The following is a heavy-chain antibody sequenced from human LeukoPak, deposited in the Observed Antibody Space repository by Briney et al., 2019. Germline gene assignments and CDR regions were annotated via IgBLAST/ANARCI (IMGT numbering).Heavy chain of an antibody. CDR2: ISGSGGST. D-gene: IGHD6-13*01. Sequence: GGTLRLSCAASGFIFRNSGMNWVRQAPGKGLEWVSAISGSGGSTYYADSVKGRFTISRDNSKNTLYLQMNSLRAEDTAVYYCARDRGTQAAAGTRMDYWSQGTLVTVSS. J-gene: IGHJ4*02. CDR3: ARDRGTQAAAGTRMDY. CDR1: GFIFRNSG. V-gene: IGHV3-23*01.